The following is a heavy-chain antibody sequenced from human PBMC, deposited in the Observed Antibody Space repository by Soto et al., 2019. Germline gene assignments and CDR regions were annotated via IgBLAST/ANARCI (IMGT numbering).Heavy chain of an antibody. Sequence: QVQLVESGGGVVQPGRSLRLSCAASGFTFSSYGMHWVRQAPGKGLEWVAVISYDGSNKYYADSVKGRFTISRDNSKNTLYLQMNSLRAEDTAVYYCAKDAAWQWLGQVDYWGQGTLVTVSS. CDR1: GFTFSSYG. CDR2: ISYDGSNK. CDR3: AKDAAWQWLGQVDY. J-gene: IGHJ4*02. V-gene: IGHV3-30*18. D-gene: IGHD6-19*01.